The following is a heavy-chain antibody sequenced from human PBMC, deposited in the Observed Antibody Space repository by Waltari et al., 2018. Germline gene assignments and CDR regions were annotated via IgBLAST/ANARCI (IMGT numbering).Heavy chain of an antibody. CDR3: ARDTPIWQLAGYLDV. J-gene: IGHJ6*03. V-gene: IGHV3-74*01. D-gene: IGHD6-6*01. Sequence: EVQLVESGGGLVQPGGSLRLSCAPSGFTFSSYWMHCVPQAPGKGLVWVSRINSDGSSTSYADSVKGRFTISRDNAKNTLYLQMNSLRAEDTAVYYCARDTPIWQLAGYLDVWGKGTTVTVSS. CDR2: INSDGSST. CDR1: GFTFSSYW.